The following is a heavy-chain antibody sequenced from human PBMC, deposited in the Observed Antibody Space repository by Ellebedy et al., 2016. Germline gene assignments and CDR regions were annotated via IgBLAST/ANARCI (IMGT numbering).Heavy chain of an antibody. CDR1: RFTFSSYA. V-gene: IGHV3-23*01. J-gene: IGHJ6*02. CDR3: ARDSASPRDSSGSLRTPPPLSSYYVMDV. Sequence: GGSLRLSCAASRFTFSSYAMSWVRQAPGKGLEWVSAISGSGGSTYYADSAKGRFTISKDNSKDTLYLQMNSLRAEDTAVYYCARDSASPRDSSGSLRTPPPLSSYYVMDVWGQGTTVTVSS. CDR2: ISGSGGST. D-gene: IGHD3-10*01.